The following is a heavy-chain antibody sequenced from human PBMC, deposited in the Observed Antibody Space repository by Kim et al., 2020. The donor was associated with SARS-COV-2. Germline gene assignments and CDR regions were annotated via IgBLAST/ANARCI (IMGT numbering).Heavy chain of an antibody. Sequence: GSVKGRFTISRENAKGTLYLQMNSLRVDDTAVYYCARSSYPYYFDYWGQGALVTVSS. J-gene: IGHJ4*02. CDR3: ARSSYPYYFDY. V-gene: IGHV3-74*01. D-gene: IGHD3-16*02.